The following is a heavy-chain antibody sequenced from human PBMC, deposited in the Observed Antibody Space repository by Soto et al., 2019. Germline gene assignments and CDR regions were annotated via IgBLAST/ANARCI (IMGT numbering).Heavy chain of an antibody. CDR3: ARVYCGGGSCYSAYYDCMDV. Sequence: GESLKISCKGSGYSFTSYWSGWVRQMPGKGLEWMGIIYPGDSDTRYSPSFQGQVTISADKSINTAYLQWSSLKASDTAMYFCARVYCGGGSCYSAYYDCMDVWGQGTTVTVSS. CDR1: GYSFTSYW. CDR2: IYPGDSDT. V-gene: IGHV5-51*01. D-gene: IGHD2-15*01. J-gene: IGHJ6*02.